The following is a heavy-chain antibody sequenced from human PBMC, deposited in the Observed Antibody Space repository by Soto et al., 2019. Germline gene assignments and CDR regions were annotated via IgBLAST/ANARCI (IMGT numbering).Heavy chain of an antibody. CDR3: AKDYYYGVDV. J-gene: IGHJ6*02. V-gene: IGHV3-43*01. Sequence: GGSLRLSCAASGFTFDDYTMHWVRQAPGKGLEWVSLISWDGGSTYYADSVKGRFTISRDNSKNSLYLQMNSLRTEDTALYYGAKDYYYGVDVWGQGTMVTVSS. CDR1: GFTFDDYT. CDR2: ISWDGGST.